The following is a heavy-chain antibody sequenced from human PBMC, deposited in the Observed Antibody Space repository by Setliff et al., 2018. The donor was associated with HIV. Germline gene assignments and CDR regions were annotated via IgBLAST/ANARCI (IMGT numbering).Heavy chain of an antibody. V-gene: IGHV4-34*01. Sequence: SETLSLTCAVYGGTFVNYHWSWVRQHPGKGLEWIAEVSRSGDLQYASSVKSRATISVDKATNQLSLRLASVTAADTGVYYCARGQFGPKFFVSLYPGQGDGLDIWGQGTLVTISS. CDR2: VSRSGDL. CDR1: GGTFVNYH. CDR3: ARGQFGPKFFVSLYPGQGDGLDI. J-gene: IGHJ3*02. D-gene: IGHD3-16*01.